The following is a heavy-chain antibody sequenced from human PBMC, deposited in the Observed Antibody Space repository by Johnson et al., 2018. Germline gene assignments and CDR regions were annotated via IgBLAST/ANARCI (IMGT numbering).Heavy chain of an antibody. CDR2: IYPGDSDT. V-gene: IGHV5-51*01. CDR3: ASQSMGRGAQGAFDI. CDR1: GYSFTTYW. Sequence: EVQLVETGAEVKKPGESLKISCKGSGYSFTTYWNGWVRQMPGKGLEWMGVIYPGDSDTRYSPSFQGQVTISADKSISTAYLLWSSLKASDNAMYYLASQSMGRGAQGAFDIWGQGTMVTVSS. D-gene: IGHD3-10*01. J-gene: IGHJ3*02.